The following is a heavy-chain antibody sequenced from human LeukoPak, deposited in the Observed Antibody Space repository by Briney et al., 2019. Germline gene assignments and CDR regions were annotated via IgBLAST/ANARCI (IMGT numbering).Heavy chain of an antibody. CDR3: ARGGGYSGSSFDY. CDR2: IFCSGSL. J-gene: IGHJ4*02. D-gene: IGHD1-26*01. CDR1: GASISSHY. Sequence: SETLSLTCTVSGASISSHYWSWIRQPPGKGLEWIGYIFCSGSLNYNPSLKSRVAISVDTSKDQFSLRLTSVTAADTAVYFCARGGGYSGSSFDYWGQGTLVTVSS. V-gene: IGHV4-59*11.